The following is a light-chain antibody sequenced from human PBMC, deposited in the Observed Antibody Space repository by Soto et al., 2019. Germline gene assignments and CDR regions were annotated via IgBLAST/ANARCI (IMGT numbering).Light chain of an antibody. V-gene: IGKV3D-20*02. CDR2: GAS. CDR1: QSVNRSY. Sequence: EIVMTQSPATLSVSPGERATLSCRASQSVNRSYLAWYQQKPGQAPRLLIYGASSRATGIPDRFSGSGSGTDFTLSISSLQPEDVATYYCQKCKVAPFTFGGGTKVDIK. CDR3: QKCKVAPFT. J-gene: IGKJ4*01.